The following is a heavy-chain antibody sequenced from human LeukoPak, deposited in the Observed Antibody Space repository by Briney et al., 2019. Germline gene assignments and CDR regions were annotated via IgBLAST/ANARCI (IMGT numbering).Heavy chain of an antibody. V-gene: IGHV3-48*02. D-gene: IGHD6-6*01. CDR1: GFTFNTHA. CDR3: ARAYSSSSGRDAFDS. J-gene: IGHJ3*02. Sequence: GGSLRLSCAASGFTFNTHAISWVRQAPGKGLEWVSYISSSSSTIYYADSVKGRFTISRDSAKTSLFLQMNSLRDEDTAVYYCARAYSSSSGRDAFDSWGLGTLVTVSS. CDR2: ISSSSSTI.